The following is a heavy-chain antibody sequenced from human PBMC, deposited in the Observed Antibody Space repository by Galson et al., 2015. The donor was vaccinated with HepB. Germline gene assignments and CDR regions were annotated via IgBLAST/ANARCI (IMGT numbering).Heavy chain of an antibody. CDR3: ARDLLGFGMDV. Sequence: SLRLSCAASGFTFSTYGMHWVRQASGKGLEWVSYISSSSRYTDYADSVKGRFTISRDSAKNSLYLQMNSLRVEDTAVYYCARDLLGFGMDVWGQGTTVTVSS. CDR1: GFTFSTYG. CDR2: ISSSSRYT. V-gene: IGHV3-21*05. J-gene: IGHJ6*02. D-gene: IGHD3-16*01.